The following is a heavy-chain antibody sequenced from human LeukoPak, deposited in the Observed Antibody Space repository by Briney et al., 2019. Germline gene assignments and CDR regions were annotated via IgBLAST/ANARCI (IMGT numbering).Heavy chain of an antibody. CDR3: ARNPGVSETITGTTNYYYYYMDV. J-gene: IGHJ6*03. CDR2: IIPIFGTA. V-gene: IGHV1-69*05. D-gene: IGHD1-7*01. CDR1: GGTFSSYA. Sequence: VASVKVSCKASGGTFSSYAISWVRQAPGQGLEWIGGIIPIFGTANYAQKFQGRVTITTDESTSTAYMELSSLRSEDTAVYYCARNPGVSETITGTTNYYYYYMDVWGKGTTVTVSS.